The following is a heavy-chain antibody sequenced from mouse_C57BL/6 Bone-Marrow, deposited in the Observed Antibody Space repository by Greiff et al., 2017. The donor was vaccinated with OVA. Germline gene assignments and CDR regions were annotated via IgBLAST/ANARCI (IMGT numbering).Heavy chain of an antibody. CDR2: LSYDGSN. CDR3: ARDREYYGSSYWYFDV. J-gene: IGHJ1*03. CDR1: GYSITSGYY. V-gene: IGHV3-6*01. Sequence: EVQLQESGPGLVKPSQSLSLTCSVTGYSITSGYYWNWIRQFPGNKLEWMGYLSYDGSNNYNPSLKNRISITRDTSKNQFFLKLNSVTTEDTATYYCARDREYYGSSYWYFDVWGTGTTVTVSS. D-gene: IGHD1-1*01.